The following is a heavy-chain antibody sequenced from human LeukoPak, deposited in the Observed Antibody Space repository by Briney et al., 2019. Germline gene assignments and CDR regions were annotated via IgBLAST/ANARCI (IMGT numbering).Heavy chain of an antibody. J-gene: IGHJ3*02. Sequence: GGSLRLSCAASGFIVSSNYISWVRQAPGKGLGWVSGIYSGGGTHYTDSVKDRFTISRDNSKNTLYLQMHSLGVEDTAVYYCARATTATTDAFDIWGQGTMVTVSS. D-gene: IGHD1-1*01. V-gene: IGHV3-66*01. CDR2: IYSGGGT. CDR1: GFIVSSNY. CDR3: ARATTATTDAFDI.